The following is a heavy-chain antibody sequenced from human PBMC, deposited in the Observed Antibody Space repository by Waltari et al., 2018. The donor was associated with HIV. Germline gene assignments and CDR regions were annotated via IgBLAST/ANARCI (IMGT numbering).Heavy chain of an antibody. Sequence: EVQLVESGGVLVQPGWSLRLTCADPGLRVRDYEMIWVPVRTGKGLQWVSVLYNECSTKYIDSVKGRLTIFRDNSKNALYLQMNSLRVDDTAVYYCARMKRSYGSGQARYFYFGMDVWGQGTTVIVSS. V-gene: IGHV3-53*01. J-gene: IGHJ6*02. CDR1: GLRVRDYE. CDR2: LYNECST. D-gene: IGHD3-10*01. CDR3: ARMKRSYGSGQARYFYFGMDV.